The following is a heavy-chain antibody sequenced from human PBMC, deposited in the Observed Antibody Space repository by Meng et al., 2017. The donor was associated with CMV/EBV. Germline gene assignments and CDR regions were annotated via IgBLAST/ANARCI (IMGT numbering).Heavy chain of an antibody. V-gene: IGHV3-48*04. J-gene: IGHJ5*02. Sequence: GESLKISCAASGFTFSSHSMNWVRQAPGKGLEWVSYIKSGGDTKHYADSVKGRFTISRDNAENSLYLQMNSLRAEDTAVYYCARDTDSRRWSGYYGWFDPGAREPWSPSPQ. CDR1: GFTFSSHS. D-gene: IGHD3-3*01. CDR3: ARDTDSRRWSGYYGWFDP. CDR2: IKSGGDTK.